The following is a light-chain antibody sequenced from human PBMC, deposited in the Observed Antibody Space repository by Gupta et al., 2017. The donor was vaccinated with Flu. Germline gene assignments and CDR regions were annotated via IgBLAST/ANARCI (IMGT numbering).Light chain of an antibody. V-gene: IGKV1-39*01. CDR2: AAS. J-gene: IGKJ3*01. CDR1: QSISSY. CDR3: QQSYSNPRIT. Sequence: DIQMTQSPSSLSASVGDRVTITCRASQSISSYLNWYQQKPGKAPKLLIYAASSLQSGVPSRFSGSGSGTDFTLTISSRQPEDFATYYCQQSYSNPRITFGPGTKVDIK.